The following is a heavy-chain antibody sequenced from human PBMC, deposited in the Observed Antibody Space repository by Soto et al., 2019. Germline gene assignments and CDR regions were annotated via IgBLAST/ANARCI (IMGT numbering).Heavy chain of an antibody. CDR3: ARDTVGISSPGVY. V-gene: IGHV4-4*07. CDR1: CDSINGYY. J-gene: IGHJ4*02. D-gene: IGHD4-17*01. Sequence: SETLSLTCTVSCDSINGYYWTWIRQPAGKGLEWIGRIYTSGTTSYSPSLKSRVTMSLDTSKNHFSLRLTSVTAADTAVYYCARDTVGISSPGVYWGRGTLVTVSS. CDR2: IYTSGTT.